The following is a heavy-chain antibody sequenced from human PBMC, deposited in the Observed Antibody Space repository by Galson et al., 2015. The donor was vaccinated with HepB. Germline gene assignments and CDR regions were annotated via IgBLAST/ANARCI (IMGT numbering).Heavy chain of an antibody. V-gene: IGHV3-30-3*01. CDR2: ISYDGSNK. J-gene: IGHJ4*02. D-gene: IGHD3-10*01. Sequence: SLRLSCAASGFTFSSYAMHWVRQAPGKGLEWVAVISYDGSNKYYADSVKGRFTISRDNSKNTLYLQMNSLRAEDTAVYYCARDGGFGELLGRGAFDYWGQGTLVTVSS. CDR3: ARDGGFGELLGRGAFDY. CDR1: GFTFSSYA.